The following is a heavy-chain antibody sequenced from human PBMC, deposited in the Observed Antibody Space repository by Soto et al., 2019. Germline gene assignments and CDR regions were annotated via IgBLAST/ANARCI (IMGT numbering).Heavy chain of an antibody. CDR2: IYSSGGS. V-gene: IGHV4-30-4*01. CDR3: VGTGTTDDY. Sequence: SETLSLTCTVSGASVSSGDYYWSCIRQPPGRGLEWIGYIYSSGGSYYIPSLKGRLTISIDTSKNQFSLKLNSVTVADTAIYYCVGTGTTDDYWGRGTLVTVSS. D-gene: IGHD1-1*01. J-gene: IGHJ4*02. CDR1: GASVSSGDYY.